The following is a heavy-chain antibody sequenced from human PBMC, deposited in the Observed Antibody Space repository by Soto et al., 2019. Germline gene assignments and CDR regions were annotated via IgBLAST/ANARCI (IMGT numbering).Heavy chain of an antibody. J-gene: IGHJ4*02. CDR2: IWYDGSNK. D-gene: IGHD3-10*01. CDR3: ARGVTPFSSGFDY. CDR1: GFTFSSYG. V-gene: IGHV3-33*01. Sequence: PGGSLRLSCAASGFTFSSYGMHWVRQAPGKGLEWVAVIWYDGSNKYYADSVKGRFTISRDNSKNTLYLQMNSLRAEDTAVYYCARGVTPFSSGFDYWGQGTLVTSPQ.